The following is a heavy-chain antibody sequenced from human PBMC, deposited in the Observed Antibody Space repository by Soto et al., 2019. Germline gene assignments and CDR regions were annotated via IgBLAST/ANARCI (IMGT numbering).Heavy chain of an antibody. CDR1: GGSVSSSNW. V-gene: IGHV4-4*02. Sequence: QVQLQESGPGLVKPSGTLSLTCAVSGGSVSSSNWWSWVRQSPGKGLEWMGEIYHSGSAHYNPSLKIRATISLDKSKNKFSLRRTCVTAADTAVYYCARVRGVVVSADDAFDIWGPGTRVIVSS. CDR3: ARVRGVVVSADDAFDI. D-gene: IGHD2-21*02. CDR2: IYHSGSA. J-gene: IGHJ3*02.